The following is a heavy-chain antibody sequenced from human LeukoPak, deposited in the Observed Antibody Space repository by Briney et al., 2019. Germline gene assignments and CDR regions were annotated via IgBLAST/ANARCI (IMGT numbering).Heavy chain of an antibody. CDR2: IYYSGST. D-gene: IGHD6-13*01. V-gene: IGHV4-31*03. J-gene: IGHJ4*02. CDR1: GRSISSGGYY. Sequence: SQTLSPTCTVSGRSISSGGYYWSWIRQPPGRGLEWIGYIYYSGSTYYNPSLKSRVTISVDTSKNQFSLKLSSVTAADTAVYYCARWVSSSSAPGDYWGQGTLVTVSS. CDR3: ARWVSSSSAPGDY.